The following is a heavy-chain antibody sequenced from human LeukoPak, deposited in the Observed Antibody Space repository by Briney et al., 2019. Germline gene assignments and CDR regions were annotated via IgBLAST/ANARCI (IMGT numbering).Heavy chain of an antibody. V-gene: IGHV4-34*01. CDR2: ISHSGST. J-gene: IGHJ6*03. Sequence: SETLSLTCAVYGGSFSGYYWSWIRQPPGKGLEWIGKISHSGSTNYNPSLKSRVTISVDTSKNQFSLKLSSVTAADTAVYYCARAADDYYYYYMDVWGKGTTVTVSS. CDR1: GGSFSGYY. CDR3: ARAADDYYYYYMDV.